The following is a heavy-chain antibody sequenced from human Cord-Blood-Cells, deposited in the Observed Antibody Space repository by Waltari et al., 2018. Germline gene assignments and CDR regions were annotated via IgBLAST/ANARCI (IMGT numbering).Heavy chain of an antibody. J-gene: IGHJ4*02. D-gene: IGHD6-13*01. CDR1: GFTFSSHA. Sequence: EVQLLESGGGLVQPGGYLRLSCAASGFTFSSHAMSWLRQAPGKGLEWVSAISGSGGSTYYADSVKGRFTISRDNSKNTLYLQMNSLRAEDTAVYYCAKSKAAAGTPFDYWGQGTLVTVSS. CDR2: ISGSGGST. CDR3: AKSKAAAGTPFDY. V-gene: IGHV3-23*01.